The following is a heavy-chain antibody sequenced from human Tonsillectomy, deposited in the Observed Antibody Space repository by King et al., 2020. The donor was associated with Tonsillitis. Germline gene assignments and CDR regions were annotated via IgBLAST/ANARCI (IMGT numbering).Heavy chain of an antibody. CDR3: ATLSAGGHDAFDI. V-gene: IGHV3-30*04. D-gene: IGHD3-10*01. Sequence: QVQLVESGGGVVQPGRSLRLSCTASGFTFSSYAMHWVRQAPGKGLEWVAVISYDGNNKYCADSVKGRYTISRDNSKNTLNLQMNSLRAEDTAVYYCATLSAGGHDAFDIWGQGTMVTVSS. CDR1: GFTFSSYA. CDR2: ISYDGNNK. J-gene: IGHJ3*02.